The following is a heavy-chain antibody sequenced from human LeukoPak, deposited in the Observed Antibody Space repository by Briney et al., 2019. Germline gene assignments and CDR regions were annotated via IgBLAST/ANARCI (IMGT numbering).Heavy chain of an antibody. D-gene: IGHD6-13*01. Sequence: PGGSLRLSCAASGFTFSSYSMNWVRQAPGKGLEWVSSISSSSSYIYYADSVKGRFTISRDNAKNSLYLQMNSLRAEDTAVYYCASRSRPFIAAAFNWGQGTLVTVSS. CDR3: ASRSRPFIAAAFN. CDR2: ISSSSSYI. J-gene: IGHJ4*02. CDR1: GFTFSSYS. V-gene: IGHV3-21*01.